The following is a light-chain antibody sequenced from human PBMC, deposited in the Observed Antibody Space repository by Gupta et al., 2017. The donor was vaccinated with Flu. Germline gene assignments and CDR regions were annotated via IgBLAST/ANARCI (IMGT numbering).Light chain of an antibody. CDR1: QSVLYSSNNKNY. CDR2: WAS. Sequence: DIVMTQSPDSLAVSLGERATINCKSSQSVLYSSNNKNYLAWYQQKPGQPPKLLIYWASTRESGVPDRFSGSGSGTDFTLTISSLQAEDVAVYYCQRYYSNMYSFGQGTKLEIK. CDR3: QRYYSNMYS. J-gene: IGKJ2*03. V-gene: IGKV4-1*01.